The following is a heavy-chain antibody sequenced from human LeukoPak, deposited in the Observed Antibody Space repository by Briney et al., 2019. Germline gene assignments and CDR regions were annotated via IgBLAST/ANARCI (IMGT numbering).Heavy chain of an antibody. J-gene: IGHJ4*02. D-gene: IGHD1-7*01. CDR3: ARMNYVSSGWGAPFDY. CDR1: EFTFSDYY. CDR2: IRTSGTNT. Sequence: PGGSLRLSCVASEFTFSDYYMSWIRQAPGKGLEWVSYIRTSGTNTDYTGSVKGRFTISRDNAKNSLYLQMNSLRAEDTAVYYCARMNYVSSGWGAPFDYWGQGTLVTVSS. V-gene: IGHV3-11*06.